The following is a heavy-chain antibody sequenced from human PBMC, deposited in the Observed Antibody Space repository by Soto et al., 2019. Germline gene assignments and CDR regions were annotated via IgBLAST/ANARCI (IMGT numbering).Heavy chain of an antibody. V-gene: IGHV3-48*03. CDR3: ARLPPAELWFGDNGFDY. CDR1: GFTFSSYE. CDR2: ISSSGSTI. J-gene: IGHJ4*02. Sequence: SLRLSCAASGFTFSSYEMNWVHQAPGKGLEWVSYISSSGSTIYYADSVKGRFTISRDNAKNSLYLQMNSLRAEDTAVYYCARLPPAELWFGDNGFDYWGQGTLVTVSS. D-gene: IGHD3-10*01.